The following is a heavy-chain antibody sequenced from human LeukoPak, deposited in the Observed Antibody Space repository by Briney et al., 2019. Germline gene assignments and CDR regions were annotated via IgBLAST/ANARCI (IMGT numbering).Heavy chain of an antibody. J-gene: IGHJ6*03. Sequence: KPSETLSLTCTVSGGSISSGGYYWSWIRQPPGKGLEWIGYIYHSGSTYYNPSLKSRVTISVDRSKNQFSLKLSSVTAADTAVYYCVREPPAAITVYYYYYYMDVWGKGTTVTVSS. D-gene: IGHD2-2*02. CDR3: VREPPAAITVYYYYYYMDV. CDR2: IYHSGST. V-gene: IGHV4-30-2*01. CDR1: GGSISSGGYY.